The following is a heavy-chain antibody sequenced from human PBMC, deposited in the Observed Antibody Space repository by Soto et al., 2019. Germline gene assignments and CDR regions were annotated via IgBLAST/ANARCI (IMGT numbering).Heavy chain of an antibody. V-gene: IGHV3-73*01. CDR1: GFVFKDSS. D-gene: IGHD3-10*01. Sequence: EVLLVESGGGLVQPGGSLKLSCAASGFVFKDSSIHWVRQASGKGLEWVGRIRYRAYNYATAYGASVEGRFTISRDDSDNTAYLHMGSLRTEDTAIYYCTRFISAAQDYWGQGTLVTVSS. CDR2: IRYRAYNYAT. J-gene: IGHJ4*02. CDR3: TRFISAAQDY.